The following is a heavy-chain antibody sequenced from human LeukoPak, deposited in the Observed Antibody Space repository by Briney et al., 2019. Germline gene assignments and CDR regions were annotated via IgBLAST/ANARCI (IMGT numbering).Heavy chain of an antibody. Sequence: RASVKVSCKASGYTFTSYGISWVRQAPGQGLEWMGWISAYNGNTNYAQKLQGRVTMTTDTSTSTAYMELSSLRYEDTAVYYCATDYTDYSLDYWGQGTLVTVSS. J-gene: IGHJ4*02. CDR1: GYTFTSYG. V-gene: IGHV1-18*01. D-gene: IGHD4-11*01. CDR3: ATDYTDYSLDY. CDR2: ISAYNGNT.